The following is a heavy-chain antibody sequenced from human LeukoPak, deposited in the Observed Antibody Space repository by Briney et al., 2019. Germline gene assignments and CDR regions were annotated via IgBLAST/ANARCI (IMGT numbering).Heavy chain of an antibody. CDR3: ARGSFRYSGYDLLAGPDYYYGMDV. Sequence: PGGSLRLSCAASGFTFSGYPMSWVRQAPGKGLEWVSAIRGSGGDTYYADSVKGRFTISRDNSKNTLYLQMNSLRAEDTAVYYCARGSFRYSGYDLLAGPDYYYGMDVWGQGTTVTVSS. D-gene: IGHD5-12*01. CDR1: GFTFSGYP. V-gene: IGHV3-23*01. CDR2: IRGSGGDT. J-gene: IGHJ6*02.